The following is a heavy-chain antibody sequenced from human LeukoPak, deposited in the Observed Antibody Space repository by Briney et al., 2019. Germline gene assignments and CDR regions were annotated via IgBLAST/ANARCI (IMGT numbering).Heavy chain of an antibody. CDR1: GFTFSSYE. J-gene: IGHJ4*02. CDR2: ISSSGSTI. D-gene: IGHD3-22*01. V-gene: IGHV3-48*03. CDR3: ARVPSDYYDSSGYYSPLDY. Sequence: GGSLRLSCAASGFTFSSYEMNWVRRAPGKGLEWVSYISSSGSTIYYADSVKGRFTISRDNAKNSLYLQMNSLRAEDTAVYYCARVPSDYYDSSGYYSPLDYWGQGTLVTVSS.